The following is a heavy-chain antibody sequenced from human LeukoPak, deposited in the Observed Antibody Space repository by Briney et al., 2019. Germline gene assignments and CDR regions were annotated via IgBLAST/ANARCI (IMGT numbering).Heavy chain of an antibody. J-gene: IGHJ4*02. V-gene: IGHV3-7*03. CDR2: ISPDGNRE. CDR3: TKRVKYGGTWDHFAD. D-gene: IGHD1-26*01. Sequence: GGSLRLSCAASGLTFSSYWMTWVRQGPGKGLEWVATISPDGNRENYVDSVKGRFTISRDNSKSTLILQMNSLRVEDTALYYCTKRVKYGGTWDHFADWGQGTLVTVSS. CDR1: GLTFSSYW.